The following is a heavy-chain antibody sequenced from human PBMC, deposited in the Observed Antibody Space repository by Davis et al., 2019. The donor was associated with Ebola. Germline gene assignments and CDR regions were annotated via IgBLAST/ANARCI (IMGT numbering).Heavy chain of an antibody. CDR2: IYYSGST. Sequence: PSETLSLTCTVSGGSISSYYWSWIRQPPGKGLEWIGYIYYSGSTNYNPSLKSRVTISVDTSKNQFSLKLSSVTAADTAVYYCARHEAYDSTIDIWGQGTMVTVSS. V-gene: IGHV4-59*08. CDR3: ARHEAYDSTIDI. J-gene: IGHJ3*02. CDR1: GGSISSYY. D-gene: IGHD3-22*01.